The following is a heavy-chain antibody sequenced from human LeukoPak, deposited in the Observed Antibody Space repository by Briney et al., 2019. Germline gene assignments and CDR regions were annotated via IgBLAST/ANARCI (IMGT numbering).Heavy chain of an antibody. D-gene: IGHD4-17*01. CDR2: IIPIFGTA. CDR3: ARDSGHGDYVPFDY. CDR1: GYTFTSYY. J-gene: IGHJ4*02. Sequence: GASVKVSCKASGYTFTSYYMHWVRQAPGQGLEWMGGIIPIFGTANYAQKFQGRVTITADESTSTAYMELSSLRSEDTAVYYCARDSGHGDYVPFDYWGQGTLVTVSS. V-gene: IGHV1-69*13.